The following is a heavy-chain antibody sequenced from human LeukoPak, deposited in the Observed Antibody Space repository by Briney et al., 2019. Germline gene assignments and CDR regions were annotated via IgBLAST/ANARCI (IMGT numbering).Heavy chain of an antibody. CDR3: ARERKYDSNFDY. D-gene: IGHD1-1*01. CDR2: INSDGSST. CDR1: GFTFSSYW. V-gene: IGHV3-74*03. Sequence: GGSLRLSCAASGFTFSSYWMHWVRQAPGKGLVWVSRINSDGSSTTYADSVKGRFTISRDNAKNTLYLQMNSLRAEDTAVYYCARERKYDSNFDYWGQGTLVTVSS. J-gene: IGHJ4*02.